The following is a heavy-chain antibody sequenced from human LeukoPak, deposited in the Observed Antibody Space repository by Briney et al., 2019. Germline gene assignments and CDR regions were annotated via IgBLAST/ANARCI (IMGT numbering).Heavy chain of an antibody. CDR2: ISSTGNYT. J-gene: IGHJ4*02. CDR3: ARDRPHYFDASG. V-gene: IGHV3-21*01. D-gene: IGHD3-9*01. Sequence: GGSLRLSCAASGFTFSSYSMNWVRQAPGKGLEWVASISSTGNYTYYLDSVKGRFIISRDNAKNSVYLEMNSLRAEDSAVYFCARDRPHYFDASGGGRGTLVTVSS. CDR1: GFTFSSYS.